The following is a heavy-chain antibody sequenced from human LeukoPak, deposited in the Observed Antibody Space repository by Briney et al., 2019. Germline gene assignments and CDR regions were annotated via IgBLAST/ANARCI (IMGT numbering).Heavy chain of an antibody. CDR3: ARASGSYDFWSGYYTPFAFDI. Sequence: SETLSLTCTVSGGSISSYYWSWIRQPPGKGLEWTGYIYYSGSTNYNPSLKSRVTISVDTSKNQFSLKLSSVTAADTAVYYCARASGSYDFWSGYYTPFAFDIWGQGTMVTVSS. CDR1: GGSISSYY. J-gene: IGHJ3*02. V-gene: IGHV4-59*01. CDR2: IYYSGST. D-gene: IGHD3-3*01.